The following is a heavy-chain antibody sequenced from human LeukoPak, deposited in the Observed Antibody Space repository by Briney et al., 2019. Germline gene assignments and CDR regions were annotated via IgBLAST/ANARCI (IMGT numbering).Heavy chain of an antibody. Sequence: GGSLRLSCTASGFTFGDYAMSWFRQAPGKGLEWVGFIRSKAYGGTTESAASVKGRFTISRDDSKSIAYLQMNSLKTEDTAVYYCTRDRDYDSSSWYGVDYWGQGTLVTVSS. D-gene: IGHD6-13*01. V-gene: IGHV3-49*03. CDR2: IRSKAYGGTT. J-gene: IGHJ4*02. CDR1: GFTFGDYA. CDR3: TRDRDYDSSSWYGVDY.